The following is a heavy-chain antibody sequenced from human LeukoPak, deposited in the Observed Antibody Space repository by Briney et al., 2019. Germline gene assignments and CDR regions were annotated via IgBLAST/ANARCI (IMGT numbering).Heavy chain of an antibody. J-gene: IGHJ4*02. CDR1: GFTFSSHW. V-gene: IGHV3-23*01. CDR2: ISGSGGST. Sequence: PGGSLRLSCAASGFTFSSHWMHWVRQAPGKGLVWVSSISGSGGSTYYADSVKGRFTISRDNSKNTLYLQMNSLRGEDTAVYYCAKDHNQSGYGYANWGQGTLVTVSS. D-gene: IGHD5-18*01. CDR3: AKDHNQSGYGYAN.